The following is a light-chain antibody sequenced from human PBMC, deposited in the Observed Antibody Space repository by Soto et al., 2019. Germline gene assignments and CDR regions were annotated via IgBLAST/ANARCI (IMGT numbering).Light chain of an antibody. CDR1: QRINTW. V-gene: IGKV1-5*01. J-gene: IGKJ4*01. CDR2: DAS. CDR3: NEYCDY. Sequence: DIPMTQSPSTLSASVGARVTIACRARQRINTWLAWYQQKPGKAPKLLIYDASSLESGVPSRFSGSGSGTGLTFTICCLHPPDFAPHYFNEYCDYFGRGTKKEIK.